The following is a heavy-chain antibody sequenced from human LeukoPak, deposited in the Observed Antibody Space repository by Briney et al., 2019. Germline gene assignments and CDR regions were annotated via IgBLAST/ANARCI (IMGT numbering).Heavy chain of an antibody. Sequence: ASVKVSCKASGYTFTSYYMHWVRQAPGQGLEWMGIINPSGGSTSYAQKFQGRVTMTRDMSTSTVYMELSSLRSEDTAVYYCARDEGIVGATTGNYFDYWGQGTLVTVSS. CDR2: INPSGGST. J-gene: IGHJ4*02. V-gene: IGHV1-46*01. CDR1: GYTFTSYY. CDR3: ARDEGIVGATTGNYFDY. D-gene: IGHD1-26*01.